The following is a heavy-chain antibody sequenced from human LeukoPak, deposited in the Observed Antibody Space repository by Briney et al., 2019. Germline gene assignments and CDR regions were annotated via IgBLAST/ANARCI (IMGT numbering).Heavy chain of an antibody. D-gene: IGHD6-6*01. CDR1: GFTVSSNY. Sequence: PGGSLRLSCAASGFTVSSNYMTWVRQAPGKGLEWVSVMYSGGYTYYADSVSGRFTISRDNSKNTLYLQMNCLRAEDTAIYYCAKGATRYYFDYWGQGTLVTVSS. V-gene: IGHV3-66*01. J-gene: IGHJ4*02. CDR3: AKGATRYYFDY. CDR2: MYSGGYT.